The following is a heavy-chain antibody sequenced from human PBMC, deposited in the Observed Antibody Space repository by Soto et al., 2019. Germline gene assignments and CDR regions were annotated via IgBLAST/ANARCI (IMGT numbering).Heavy chain of an antibody. CDR2: IWYDGSNK. CDR3: AREGTYSSSSWFDP. CDR1: GFTFSSYG. J-gene: IGHJ5*02. V-gene: IGHV3-33*08. D-gene: IGHD6-6*01. Sequence: GGSLRLSCAASGFTFSSYGMHWVRQAPGKGLEWVAVIWYDGSNKYYADSVKGRFTISRDNSKNTLYLQMNSLRAEDTAVYYCAREGTYSSSSWFDPWGQGTLVTVSS.